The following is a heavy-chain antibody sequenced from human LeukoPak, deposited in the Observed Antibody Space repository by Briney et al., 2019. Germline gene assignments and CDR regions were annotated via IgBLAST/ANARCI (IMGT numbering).Heavy chain of an antibody. J-gene: IGHJ6*03. D-gene: IGHD1-14*01. CDR1: GGSISSYY. V-gene: IGHV4-59*01. CDR3: ARREPYYYYYMDV. Sequence: SETLSLTCTVSGGSISSYYWSWIRQPPGKGLEWIGDIYYSGSTNYNPSLKRRVTISVDTSKNQFSLKLSSVTAADTAVYYCARREPYYYYYMDVWGKGTTVTVSS. CDR2: IYYSGST.